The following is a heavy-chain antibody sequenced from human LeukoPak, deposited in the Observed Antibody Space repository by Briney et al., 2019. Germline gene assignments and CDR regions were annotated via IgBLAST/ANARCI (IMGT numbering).Heavy chain of an antibody. V-gene: IGHV1-2*06. D-gene: IGHD6-19*01. CDR3: ARDPIAVAGTEIDY. Sequence: ASVKVSCKASGYTFTGYYMHWVRQAPGQGLEWMGRINPNSGGTNYAQKFQGRVTMTRDTSISTAYMELSRLRSDDTAVYYCARDPIAVAGTEIDYWGQGTLVTVPS. CDR2: INPNSGGT. J-gene: IGHJ4*02. CDR1: GYTFTGYY.